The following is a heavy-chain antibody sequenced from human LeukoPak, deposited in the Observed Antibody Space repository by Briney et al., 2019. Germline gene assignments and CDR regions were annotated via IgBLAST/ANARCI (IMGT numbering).Heavy chain of an antibody. CDR2: TNPNSGNT. CDR3: ARSGATRDGYSYAFDI. J-gene: IGHJ3*02. D-gene: IGHD5-24*01. CDR1: GSTFTSYD. Sequence: GASVKLSCTAAGSTFTSYDINWVRQATGQGLEWMGWTNPNSGNTGYAQKFQGRVTMTRNTSISKAYMELSSLRSEDTAVYYCARSGATRDGYSYAFDIWGQGTMVTVSS. V-gene: IGHV1-8*01.